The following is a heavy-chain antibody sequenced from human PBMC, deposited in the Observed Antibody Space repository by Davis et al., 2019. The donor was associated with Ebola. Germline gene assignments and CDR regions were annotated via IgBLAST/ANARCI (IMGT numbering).Heavy chain of an antibody. Sequence: GESLKISCAASGFTFSSYGMNWVRQAPGKGLEWVSSISSSSSNIYYDDSVKGRFTISRDNSKNTLYLQMNSLRAEDTAVYYCARERVVVVVALYYYYGMDVWGQGTTVTVSS. V-gene: IGHV3-21*01. CDR3: ARERVVVVVALYYYYGMDV. CDR2: ISSSSSNI. J-gene: IGHJ6*02. D-gene: IGHD2-15*01. CDR1: GFTFSSYG.